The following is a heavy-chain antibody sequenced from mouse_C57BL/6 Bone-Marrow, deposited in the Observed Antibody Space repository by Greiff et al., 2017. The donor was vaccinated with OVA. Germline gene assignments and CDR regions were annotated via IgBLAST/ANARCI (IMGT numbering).Heavy chain of an antibody. D-gene: IGHD4-1*01. CDR3: ARHLGYFDY. Sequence: EVQLVESGGGLVQPGGSLKLSCAASGFTFSDYYMYWVRQTPEKRLEWVAYISNGGGSTYYPDTVKGRFTISRDNAKNTLYLHMSRLKSEDTAMYYCARHLGYFDYWGQGTTLTVSS. CDR2: ISNGGGST. V-gene: IGHV5-12*01. J-gene: IGHJ2*01. CDR1: GFTFSDYY.